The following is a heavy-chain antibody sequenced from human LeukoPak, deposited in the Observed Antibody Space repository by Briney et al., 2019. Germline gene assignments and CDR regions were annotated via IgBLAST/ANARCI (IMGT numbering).Heavy chain of an antibody. J-gene: IGHJ4*02. CDR3: AKDRHPSNIVATEFDY. CDR1: AFTFSNYG. D-gene: IGHD5-12*01. Sequence: GGSLRLSCVASAFTFSNYGMHWVRQAPGKGLEWVAFIRYDGSNIYYADSVKGRFTISRDNSKNTLYLQMDSLRAEDTAVYYCAKDRHPSNIVATEFDYWGQGTLVTVSS. CDR2: IRYDGSNI. V-gene: IGHV3-30*02.